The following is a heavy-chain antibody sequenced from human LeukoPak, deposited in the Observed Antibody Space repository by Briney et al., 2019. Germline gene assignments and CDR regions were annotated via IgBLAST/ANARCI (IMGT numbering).Heavy chain of an antibody. D-gene: IGHD6-6*01. CDR1: GYSISMGYY. CDR3: ARLTSSSARSPHYYYYYYMHV. Sequence: SETRSLTWTVSGYSISMGYYWGCIRLPPGKGLEWIGRVYHSRSTFYDPSFTDRATMSVDTSKNQFSLKRSCVPATQTSMNDCARLTSSSARSPHYYYYYYMHVWGKGTTVSVSS. J-gene: IGHJ6*03. V-gene: IGHV4-38-2*02. CDR2: VYHSRST.